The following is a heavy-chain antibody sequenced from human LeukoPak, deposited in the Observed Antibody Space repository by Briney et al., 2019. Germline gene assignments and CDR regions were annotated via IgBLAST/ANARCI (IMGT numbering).Heavy chain of an antibody. CDR2: INPNSGGT. D-gene: IGHD1-14*01. CDR3: ARVTGVFAFDI. J-gene: IGHJ3*02. CDR1: GYTFTSYG. V-gene: IGHV1-2*02. Sequence: ASVKVSCKASGYTFTSYGINWVRQAPGQGLEWMGWINPNSGGTNYAQMLQGRVTMTRDTSISTAYMELSRLRSDDTAVYYCARVTGVFAFDIWGQGTMVTVSS.